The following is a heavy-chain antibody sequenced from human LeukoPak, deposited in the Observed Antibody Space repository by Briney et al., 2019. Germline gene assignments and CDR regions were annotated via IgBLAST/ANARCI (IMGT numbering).Heavy chain of an antibody. D-gene: IGHD3-10*01. V-gene: IGHV1-2*06. J-gene: IGHJ5*02. Sequence: GASVKVSCKASGYIFTDYYMHWVRQAPGQELGWMGRINPNSGGTNYAQKFQGRVTMTRDTSISTAYVELSRLRSDDTAVYYCARGTSRVRGVIIWHWFDPWGQGTLVTVSS. CDR3: ARGTSRVRGVIIWHWFDP. CDR1: GYIFTDYY. CDR2: INPNSGGT.